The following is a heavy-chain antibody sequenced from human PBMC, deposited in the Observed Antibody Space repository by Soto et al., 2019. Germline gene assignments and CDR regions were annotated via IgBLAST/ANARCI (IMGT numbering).Heavy chain of an antibody. CDR3: ARLGPGTYSIDY. J-gene: IGHJ4*02. D-gene: IGHD1-26*01. CDR2: IYYSGST. CDR1: DYSISSSNW. V-gene: IGHV4-28*01. Sequence: QVQLQESGPGLVKPSDTLSLTCGVSDYSISSSNWWGWIRQPPGKGLERLGYIYYSGSTYYNPSLKSRVTMSVDTSKNQFSLKLSSVTAVDTAVYYCARLGPGTYSIDYWGQGTQVTVSS.